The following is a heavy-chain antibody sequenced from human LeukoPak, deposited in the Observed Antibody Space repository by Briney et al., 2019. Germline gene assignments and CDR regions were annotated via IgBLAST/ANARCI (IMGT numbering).Heavy chain of an antibody. Sequence: SETLSLTCTVSGGSISSYYWSWFRQVPGKGLEWIGYIYYSGSTDYNPSLKSRVTISVDTSKNQFSLKVNSVTAADTAVYYCARGLAGYSGGDDAFDIWGQGTMVTVSS. D-gene: IGHD6-19*01. CDR3: ARGLAGYSGGDDAFDI. CDR1: GGSISSYY. V-gene: IGHV4-59*01. J-gene: IGHJ3*02. CDR2: IYYSGST.